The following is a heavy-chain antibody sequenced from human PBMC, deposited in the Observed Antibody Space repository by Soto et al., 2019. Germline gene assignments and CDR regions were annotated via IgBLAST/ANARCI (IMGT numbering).Heavy chain of an antibody. CDR3: ARVSYCSSTSCPPPAFDI. D-gene: IGHD2-2*01. J-gene: IGHJ3*02. CDR1: GFTFDDYA. CDR2: ISSSSSTI. V-gene: IGHV3-48*01. Sequence: GGSLRLSCAASGFTFDDYAMHWVRQAPGKGLEWVSYISSSSSTIYYADSVKGRFTISRDNAKNSLYLQMNSLRAEDTAVYYCARVSYCSSTSCPPPAFDIWGQGTMVTVSS.